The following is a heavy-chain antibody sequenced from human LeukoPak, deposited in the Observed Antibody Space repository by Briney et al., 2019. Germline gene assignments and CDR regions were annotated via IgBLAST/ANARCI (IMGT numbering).Heavy chain of an antibody. D-gene: IGHD3-10*01. V-gene: IGHV4-34*01. CDR1: GGSFSGYY. Sequence: PSETLSLTCAVYGGSFSGYYWSWIRQPPGKGLEWIGEINHSGSTYYNPSLKSRVTISVDTSKNQFSLKLSSVTAADTAVYYCARQVGPMANYNYYGMDVWGQGTTVTVSS. J-gene: IGHJ6*02. CDR3: ARQVGPMANYNYYGMDV. CDR2: INHSGST.